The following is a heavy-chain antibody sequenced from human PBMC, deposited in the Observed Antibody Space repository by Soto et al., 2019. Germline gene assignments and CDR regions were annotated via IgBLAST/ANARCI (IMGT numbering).Heavy chain of an antibody. D-gene: IGHD3-16*01. CDR1: GFTVSSNY. CDR3: AIRQGGADYYYYYDMDV. Sequence: EVQLVESGGGLVQPGGSLRLSCAASGFTVSSNYMSWVRQAPGKGLEWVSVIYNGGSTYYADSVKGRFTISRDNSKNTLYLQMNSLRAEDTAVYYCAIRQGGADYYYYYDMDVWGKGTTVTVSS. CDR2: IYNGGST. V-gene: IGHV3-66*01. J-gene: IGHJ6*03.